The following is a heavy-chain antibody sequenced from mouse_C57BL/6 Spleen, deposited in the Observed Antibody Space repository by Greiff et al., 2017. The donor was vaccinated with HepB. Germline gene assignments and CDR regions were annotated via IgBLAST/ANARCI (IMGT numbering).Heavy chain of an antibody. CDR2: IRLKSDNYAT. D-gene: IGHD2-1*01. J-gene: IGHJ4*01. Sequence: EVMLVESGGGLVQPGGSMKLSCVASGFTFSNYWMNWVRQSPEKGLEWVAQIRLKSDNYATHYAESVKGRFTISRDDSKSSVYLQMNNSRAEDTGIYYCLYYGNHYYAMDYWGQGTSVTVSS. CDR1: GFTFSNYW. V-gene: IGHV6-3*01. CDR3: LYYGNHYYAMDY.